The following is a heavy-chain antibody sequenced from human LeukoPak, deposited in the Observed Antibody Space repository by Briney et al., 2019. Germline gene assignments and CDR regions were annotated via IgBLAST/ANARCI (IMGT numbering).Heavy chain of an antibody. Sequence: SETLSLTCTVSGGSISSSSYYWGWIRQPPGKGLEWIGSIYYSGSTYYNPSLKSRVTISVDTSKNQFSLKLSPVTAADTAVYYCAGTTVIARFDYWGQGTLVTVSS. V-gene: IGHV4-39*07. CDR2: IYYSGST. D-gene: IGHD4-17*01. CDR1: GGSISSSSYY. J-gene: IGHJ4*02. CDR3: AGTTVIARFDY.